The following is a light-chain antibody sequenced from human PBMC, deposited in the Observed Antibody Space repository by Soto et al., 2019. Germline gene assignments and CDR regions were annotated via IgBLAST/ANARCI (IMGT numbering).Light chain of an antibody. CDR1: QSVPSNY. CDR3: QQYGYSPWT. V-gene: IGKV3-20*01. CDR2: GAS. J-gene: IGKJ1*01. Sequence: EIVLTQSPGTLSLSPGERATLSCRASQSVPSNYLAWYQQKPGQAPSLLIFGASSRATGIPDRFSGSGSGTDFTLTISRLEPEDFVVYYCQQYGYSPWTFGQGTKVEIK.